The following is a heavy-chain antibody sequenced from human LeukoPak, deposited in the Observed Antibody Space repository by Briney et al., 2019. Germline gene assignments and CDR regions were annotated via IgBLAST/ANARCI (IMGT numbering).Heavy chain of an antibody. Sequence: PGGSLRLSCAASGFTFSSYSMNWVRQAPGKGLEWVSSISSSGSYIYYADSVKGRFTISRDNAKNSLYLQMNSLRAEDTAVYYCARDYGLSGSPPLGYWGQGTLVTVSS. CDR1: GFTFSSYS. V-gene: IGHV3-21*01. D-gene: IGHD1-26*01. J-gene: IGHJ4*02. CDR3: ARDYGLSGSPPLGY. CDR2: ISSSGSYI.